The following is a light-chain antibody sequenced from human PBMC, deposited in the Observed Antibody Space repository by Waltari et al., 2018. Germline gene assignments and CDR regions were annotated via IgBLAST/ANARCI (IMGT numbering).Light chain of an antibody. J-gene: IGKJ2*01. V-gene: IGKV3-20*01. Sequence: EIVLTQSPGTLSLSPGDRATLSCRASQSTSTSSLAWYQQKPGQPPRLLIYGTSTRATGIPDRFSGSGSRTDFTLAISRLEPEDFAVYYCQHYGSSPPLYTFGQGTKLEIK. CDR3: QHYGSSPPLYT. CDR2: GTS. CDR1: QSTSTSS.